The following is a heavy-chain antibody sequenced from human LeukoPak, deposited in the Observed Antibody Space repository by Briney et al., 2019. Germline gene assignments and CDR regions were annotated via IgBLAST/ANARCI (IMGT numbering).Heavy chain of an antibody. J-gene: IGHJ5*02. Sequence: SETLSLTCTVSGGSISSSNYYWGWIRQPPGKGLEWIGSIHYSGSTYYNPSLKRRVTISVDTSKNQFSLKLSSVSAADTAVYYCANSNWFDPWGQGTLVTVSS. V-gene: IGHV4-39*07. CDR1: GGSISSSNYY. CDR3: ANSNWFDP. CDR2: IHYSGST.